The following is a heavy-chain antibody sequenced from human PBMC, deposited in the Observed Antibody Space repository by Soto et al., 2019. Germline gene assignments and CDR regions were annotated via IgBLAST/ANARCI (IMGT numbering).Heavy chain of an antibody. V-gene: IGHV3-23*01. CDR2: ISGSGAST. J-gene: IGHJ4*02. Sequence: GGSLRLSCVASGFTFNKYALAWVRQAPGKGLEWVSAISGSGASTYDADSVKGRFTISRDNSNNTLLNSLRAEDTAVYYCAKTPGVITVITSFDHWGQGTPVTVSS. CDR3: AKTPGVITVITSFDH. CDR1: GFTFNKYA. D-gene: IGHD3-16*01.